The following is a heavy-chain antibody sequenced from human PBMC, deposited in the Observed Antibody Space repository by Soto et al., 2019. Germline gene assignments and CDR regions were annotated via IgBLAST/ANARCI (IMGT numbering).Heavy chain of an antibody. Sequence: PSETLSLTCAVYGGSFSGYYWSWIRQPPGKGLEWIGEINHSGSTNYNPSLKSRVTISVDTSKNQFSLKLSSVTAADTAVYYCARRELVRVYYFDYWGQGTLVTVSS. CDR3: ARRELVRVYYFDY. CDR1: GGSFSGYY. CDR2: INHSGST. J-gene: IGHJ4*02. V-gene: IGHV4-34*01. D-gene: IGHD6-13*01.